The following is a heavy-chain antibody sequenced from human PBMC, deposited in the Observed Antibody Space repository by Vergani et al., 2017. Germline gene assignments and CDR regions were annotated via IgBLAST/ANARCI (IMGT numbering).Heavy chain of an antibody. V-gene: IGHV1-2*02. J-gene: IGHJ6*03. CDR1: GYTFTGYY. Sequence: QVQLVQSGAEVKKPGASVKVSCKASGYTFTGYYMHWVRQAPGQGLEWMGWINPNSGGTNYAQKFQGRVTMTRDTSISTAYMELSRLRSDDTAVYYCARDSKGDNTYYYDSSGYPHYMDVWGKGTTVTVSS. CDR2: INPNSGGT. D-gene: IGHD3-22*01. CDR3: ARDSKGDNTYYYDSSGYPHYMDV.